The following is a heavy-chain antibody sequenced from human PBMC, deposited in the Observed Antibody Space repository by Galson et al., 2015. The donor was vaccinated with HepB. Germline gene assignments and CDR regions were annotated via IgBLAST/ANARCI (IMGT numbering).Heavy chain of an antibody. V-gene: IGHV3-9*01. J-gene: IGHJ4*02. Sequence: SLRLSCAASGFTFDDYAMHWVRQAPGKGLEWVSGISWNSGSIGYADSVKGRFTISRDNAKNSLYLQMNSLRAEDTALYYCAKDNCSGGSCYCFDYWGQGTLVTVSS. CDR1: GFTFDDYA. CDR2: ISWNSGSI. CDR3: AKDNCSGGSCYCFDY. D-gene: IGHD2-15*01.